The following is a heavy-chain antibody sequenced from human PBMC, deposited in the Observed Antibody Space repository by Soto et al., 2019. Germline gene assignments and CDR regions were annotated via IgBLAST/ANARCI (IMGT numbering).Heavy chain of an antibody. CDR2: IYYSGST. V-gene: IGHV4-31*03. CDR3: ARNHDYGDYDLDY. Sequence: SETLSLTCTVSGGSISSGGYYWSWIRQHPGKGLEWIGYIYYSGSTYYNPSLKSRVTISVDTSKNQFSLKLSSVTAADTAVYYCARNHDYGDYDLDYWGQGTLVTVSS. D-gene: IGHD4-17*01. J-gene: IGHJ4*02. CDR1: GGSISSGGYY.